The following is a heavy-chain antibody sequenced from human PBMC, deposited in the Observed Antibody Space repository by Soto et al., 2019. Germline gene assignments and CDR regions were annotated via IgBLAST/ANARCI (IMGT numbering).Heavy chain of an antibody. CDR1: GYTFTSCG. V-gene: IGHV1-18*01. D-gene: IGHD3-9*01. Sequence: GASVKLSCKASGYTFTSCGISWVRQAPRQGLEWMGWISAYNGNTNYAQKLQGRVTMTTDTSTSTAYMELRSLRSDDTAVYYCARDPYFHEILTVYYSHEPPAYWGKGSLVPGSS. J-gene: IGHJ4*02. CDR3: ARDPYFHEILTVYYSHEPPAY. CDR2: ISAYNGNT.